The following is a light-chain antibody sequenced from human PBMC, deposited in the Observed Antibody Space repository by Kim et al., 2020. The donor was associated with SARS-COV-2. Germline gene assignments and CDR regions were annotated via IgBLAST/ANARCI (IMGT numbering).Light chain of an antibody. CDR3: QQYDSYSGT. J-gene: IGKJ1*01. Sequence: GDRVTISCRASQTISSWLAWYQQKPGRAPKLLIYDASILESGVPSRFSGSGSGTEFTLTISSLQPDDFATYYCQQYDSYSGTFGQGTKVDIK. CDR2: DAS. CDR1: QTISSW. V-gene: IGKV1-5*01.